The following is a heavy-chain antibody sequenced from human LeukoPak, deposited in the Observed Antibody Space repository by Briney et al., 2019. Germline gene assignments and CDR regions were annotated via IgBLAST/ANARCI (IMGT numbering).Heavy chain of an antibody. CDR1: GYTFTSYD. D-gene: IGHD3-10*01. J-gene: IGHJ6*03. Sequence: ASVKVSCKASGYTFTSYDINWVRQATGQGLEWMGWMNPNSGNTGYAQKFQGRVTITADESTSTAYMELSSLRSEDTAVYYCARGIPRSGSYHPFGYYMDVWGKGTTVTISS. CDR3: ARGIPRSGSYHPFGYYMDV. V-gene: IGHV1-8*03. CDR2: MNPNSGNT.